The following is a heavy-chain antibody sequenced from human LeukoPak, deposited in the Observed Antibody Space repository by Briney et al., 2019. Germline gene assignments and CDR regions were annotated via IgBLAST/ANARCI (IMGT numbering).Heavy chain of an antibody. J-gene: IGHJ4*02. CDR2: IHYSGNT. CDR1: GFTFDDYG. CDR3: ARDPGYTSGWYPGFDY. V-gene: IGHV4-34*01. Sequence: GSLRLSCAASGFTFDDYGMSWVRQSPGKGLEWIGSIHYSGNTYYNPSLKSRVTISIDTSKNQFSLKVTSVTAADTAMYYCARDPGYTSGWYPGFDYWGQGTLVTVSS. D-gene: IGHD6-19*01.